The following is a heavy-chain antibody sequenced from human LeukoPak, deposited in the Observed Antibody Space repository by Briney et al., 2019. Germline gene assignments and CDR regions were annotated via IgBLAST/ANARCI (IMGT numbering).Heavy chain of an antibody. Sequence: PSETLSLTCAVSGDSFSSHYWTWIRQPPGRGLEWIGYISYIGTTNYNPSLKSRVTISIDTSKNQFSLKLSSVTTADTAVYYCARDLVTVTKGFDIWGLGTMVSVSS. CDR1: GDSFSSHY. CDR3: ARDLVTVTKGFDI. J-gene: IGHJ3*02. V-gene: IGHV4-59*11. D-gene: IGHD4-17*01. CDR2: ISYIGTT.